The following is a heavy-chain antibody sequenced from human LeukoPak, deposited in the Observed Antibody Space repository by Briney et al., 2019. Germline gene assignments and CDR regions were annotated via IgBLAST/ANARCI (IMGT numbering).Heavy chain of an antibody. J-gene: IGHJ4*02. CDR2: IYPDDSDT. CDR3: ARAPLLEWPPGCFDY. Sequence: GESLKISCKGSGYSFTSYWIGWVRQMPGKGLEWMGIIYPDDSDTTYSPSFQGQVTFSADKSISTAYLQWSSLKASDTAMYYCARAPLLEWPPGCFDYWGQGTLVTVSS. CDR1: GYSFTSYW. D-gene: IGHD3-3*01. V-gene: IGHV5-51*01.